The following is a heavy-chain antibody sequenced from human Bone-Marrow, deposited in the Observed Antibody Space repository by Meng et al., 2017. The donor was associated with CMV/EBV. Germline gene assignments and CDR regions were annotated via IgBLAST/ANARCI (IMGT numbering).Heavy chain of an antibody. CDR2: INHSGST. J-gene: IGHJ5*02. CDR3: ARVGDSTISNWFDP. CDR1: GGSFSGYY. D-gene: IGHD5/OR15-5a*01. V-gene: IGHV4-34*01. Sequence: SETLSLTCAVYGGSFSGYYWSWIRQPPGKGLEWIGEINHSGSTNYNPSLKSRVTISVDTSKNQFSLKLRSVTAADTAVYYCARVGDSTISNWFDPWGQGTLVTVSS.